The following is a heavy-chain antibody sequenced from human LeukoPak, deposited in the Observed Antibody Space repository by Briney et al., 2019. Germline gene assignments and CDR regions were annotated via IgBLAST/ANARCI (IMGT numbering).Heavy chain of an antibody. Sequence: SETLSLTCTVSGGSISRYYWSWIRQPPGKGLEWIGYIYYSGSTNYNPSLKSRVTISVDTSKNQFSLKLSSVTAADTAVYYCARAPGGVPAAHFDYWGQGTLVTVSS. CDR1: GGSISRYY. D-gene: IGHD2-2*01. CDR2: IYYSGST. CDR3: ARAPGGVPAAHFDY. V-gene: IGHV4-59*01. J-gene: IGHJ4*02.